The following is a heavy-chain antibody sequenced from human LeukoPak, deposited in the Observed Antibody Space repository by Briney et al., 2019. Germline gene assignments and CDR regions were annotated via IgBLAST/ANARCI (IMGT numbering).Heavy chain of an antibody. J-gene: IGHJ4*02. CDR2: INSGGST. D-gene: IGHD3-22*01. Sequence: GGSLRLSCAASGFTVSSNYMSWVRQAPGKGLEWVSVINSGGSTYYADSVKGRFTISRDNSKNSLYLQMNSLRAEDTAVYYCARSGGYYDSGGFDYWGQGTLVTVSS. V-gene: IGHV3-53*01. CDR3: ARSGGYYDSGGFDY. CDR1: GFTVSSNY.